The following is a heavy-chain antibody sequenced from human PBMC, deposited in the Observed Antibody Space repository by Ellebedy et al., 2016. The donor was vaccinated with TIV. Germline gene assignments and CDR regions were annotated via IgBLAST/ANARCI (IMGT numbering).Heavy chain of an antibody. CDR2: ISGSGGST. CDR1: GFAFSSYA. Sequence: GESLKISCAASGFAFSSYAMSWVRQAPGKGLEWVSAISGSGGSTYYADSVKGRFTISRDNSKNTLYLQMNSLRAEDTAVYYCAKPFFRAGYWGQGTLVTVSS. J-gene: IGHJ4*02. CDR3: AKPFFRAGY. V-gene: IGHV3-23*01.